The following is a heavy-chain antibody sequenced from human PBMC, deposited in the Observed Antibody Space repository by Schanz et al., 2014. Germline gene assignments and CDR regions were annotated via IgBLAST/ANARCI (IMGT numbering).Heavy chain of an antibody. D-gene: IGHD3-10*01. CDR1: GFTFGDYA. J-gene: IGHJ3*02. CDR2: INTGVNT. V-gene: IGHV3-23*04. Sequence: VQLVESGGGLVQPGGSLRLSCLASGFTFGDYAMTWVRQAPGKGLEWVSAINTGVNTYYADSVRGRFTISRDNSKNTLYLQMNSLRAEDTAVYYCAKGRFGELSAFDIWGQGTMVTVSS. CDR3: AKGRFGELSAFDI.